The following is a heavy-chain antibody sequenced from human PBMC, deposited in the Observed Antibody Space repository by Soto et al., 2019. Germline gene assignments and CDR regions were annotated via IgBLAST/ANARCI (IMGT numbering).Heavy chain of an antibody. D-gene: IGHD2-2*01. CDR2: IYYSGST. CDR1: GGSISSYY. CDR3: ARDFRAGMVPAATQQESKAGYSFSYWFDP. J-gene: IGHJ5*02. Sequence: QVQLQESGPGLVKPSETLSLTCTVSGGSISSYYWSWIRQPPGKGLEWIGYIYYSGSTNYNPSLKSRVTISVDTSKNQFSLKLSSVTAADTAVYYCARDFRAGMVPAATQQESKAGYSFSYWFDPWGQGTLVTVSS. V-gene: IGHV4-59*01.